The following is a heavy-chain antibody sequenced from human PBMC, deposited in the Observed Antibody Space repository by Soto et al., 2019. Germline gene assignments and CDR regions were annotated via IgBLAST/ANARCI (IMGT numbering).Heavy chain of an antibody. CDR3: ARDVGDDYGDHADYFDY. CDR2: ISAYNGNT. CDR1: GYTFTSYG. D-gene: IGHD4-17*01. J-gene: IGHJ4*02. Sequence: ASVNVSCKASGYTFTSYGISWVRQAPGQGLEWMGWISAYNGNTNYAQKLQGRVTMTTDTSTSTAYMELRSLRSDDTAVYYCARDVGDDYGDHADYFDYWGQGTLVTVSS. V-gene: IGHV1-18*01.